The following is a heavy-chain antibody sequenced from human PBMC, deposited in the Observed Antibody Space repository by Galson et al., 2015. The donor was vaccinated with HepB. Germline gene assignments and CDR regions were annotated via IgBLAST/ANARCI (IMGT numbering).Heavy chain of an antibody. Sequence: PALVKPTQTLTLTCSVSGFSLSTSGMRVSWIRQPPGKALEWLARIDWDDDKFYSTSLKTRLTISKDTSKNQVVLTMTNMDPVDTATYYCARMGPYSSSWYFDYWGQGTLVTVSS. CDR1: GFSLSTSGMR. D-gene: IGHD6-13*01. CDR3: ARMGPYSSSWYFDY. J-gene: IGHJ4*02. V-gene: IGHV2-70*04. CDR2: IDWDDDK.